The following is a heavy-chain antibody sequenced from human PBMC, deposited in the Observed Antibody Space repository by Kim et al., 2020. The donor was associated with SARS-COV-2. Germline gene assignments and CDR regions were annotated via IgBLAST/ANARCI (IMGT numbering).Heavy chain of an antibody. Sequence: SETLSLTCTVSGGSISSYYWSWIRQPPGKGLEWIGYIYYSGSTNYNPSLKSRVTISVDTSKNQFSLKLSSVTAADTAVYYCARGAYYYGSGSYCLDYWGQGTLVTVSS. CDR3: ARGAYYYGSGSYCLDY. CDR1: GGSISSYY. D-gene: IGHD3-10*01. CDR2: IYYSGST. J-gene: IGHJ4*02. V-gene: IGHV4-59*13.